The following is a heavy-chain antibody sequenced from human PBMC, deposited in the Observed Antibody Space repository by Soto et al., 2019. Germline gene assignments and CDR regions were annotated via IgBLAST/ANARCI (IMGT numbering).Heavy chain of an antibody. Sequence: ASVKVSCKVSGYTLTELSMHWVRQAPGKGLEWMGGFDPEDGETIYAQKFQGRVTMTEDTSTDTAYMELSNLRSEDTAVYYCATDLVDSSSSHPSRYYWGQGTLVTVSS. CDR1: GYTLTELS. CDR2: FDPEDGET. D-gene: IGHD6-6*01. J-gene: IGHJ4*02. CDR3: ATDLVDSSSSHPSRYY. V-gene: IGHV1-24*01.